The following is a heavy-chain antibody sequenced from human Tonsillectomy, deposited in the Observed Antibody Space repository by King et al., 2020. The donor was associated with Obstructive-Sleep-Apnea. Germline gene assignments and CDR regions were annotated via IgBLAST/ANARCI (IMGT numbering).Heavy chain of an antibody. J-gene: IGHJ5*02. Sequence: QLVQSGAEVKKPGAPVKVSCKASGYTFPSYGITWVRQAPGQGLQWMGWISAYNGSTNYAQKLQGRVTMTTDTSTSTAYMELRSLRSDDTAVYYCARAYYGSGTSWFDPWGQGTLVTVSS. CDR1: GYTFPSYG. CDR2: ISAYNGST. V-gene: IGHV1-18*01. CDR3: ARAYYGSGTSWFDP. D-gene: IGHD3-10*01.